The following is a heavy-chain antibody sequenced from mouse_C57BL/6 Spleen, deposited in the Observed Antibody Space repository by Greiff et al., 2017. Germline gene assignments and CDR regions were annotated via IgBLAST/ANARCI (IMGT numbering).Heavy chain of an antibody. CDR1: GYAFSSSW. V-gene: IGHV1-82*01. J-gene: IGHJ3*01. CDR3: ARESRGWFAY. CDR2: IYPGDGDT. D-gene: IGHD1-1*01. Sequence: QLQQSGPELVKPGASVKISCKASGYAFSSSWMNWVKQRPGQGLEWIGRIYPGDGDTNYNGKFKGKATLTADKSSSTAYRQRSSLTSEDSAVYFCARESRGWFAYWGQWTLVTVSA.